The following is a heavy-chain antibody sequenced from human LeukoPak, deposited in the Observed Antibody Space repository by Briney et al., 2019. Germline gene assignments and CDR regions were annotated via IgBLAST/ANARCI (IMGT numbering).Heavy chain of an antibody. D-gene: IGHD1-26*01. J-gene: IGHJ5*02. V-gene: IGHV1-2*02. Sequence: GASVKVSCKASGYIFTAYYMHWVRQAPGQGLEWMGWINPNSGGTNYAQKFQGRVTMTRDTSISTAYMELSRLRSDDTAVYYCARSGSYYWTLARFDPWGQGTLVTVSS. CDR2: INPNSGGT. CDR1: GYIFTAYY. CDR3: ARSGSYYWTLARFDP.